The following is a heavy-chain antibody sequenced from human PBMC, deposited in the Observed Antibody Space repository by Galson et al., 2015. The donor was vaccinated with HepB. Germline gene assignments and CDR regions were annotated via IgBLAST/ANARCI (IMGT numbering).Heavy chain of an antibody. CDR1: GFTFSDYY. CDR2: ISGSDSMI. V-gene: IGHV3-11*01. CDR3: ARWYGGYFDS. Sequence: SLRLSCAASGFTFSDYYMSWIRQAPGKGLEWLSYISGSDSMIYYADSVRGRFTISRDNAKNSLYLQMNSLRAEDTAVYYCARWYGGYFDSWGQGTLVTVSS. D-gene: IGHD4-17*01. J-gene: IGHJ4*03.